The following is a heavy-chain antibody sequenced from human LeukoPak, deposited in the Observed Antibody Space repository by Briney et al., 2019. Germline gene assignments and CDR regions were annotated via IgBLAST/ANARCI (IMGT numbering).Heavy chain of an antibody. Sequence: TGGSLRLSCAASGFTFSSYSMNWVRQAPGKGLEYVSAISGNGDSTWYRDSVKGRFSISRDNSEQMLYLQMGSLRAEDMAVCFCARASIALSGPHDVYDFWGRGTMVTVSS. CDR3: ARASIALSGPHDVYDF. CDR2: ISGNGDST. CDR1: GFTFSSYS. D-gene: IGHD2-15*01. V-gene: IGHV3-64*02. J-gene: IGHJ3*01.